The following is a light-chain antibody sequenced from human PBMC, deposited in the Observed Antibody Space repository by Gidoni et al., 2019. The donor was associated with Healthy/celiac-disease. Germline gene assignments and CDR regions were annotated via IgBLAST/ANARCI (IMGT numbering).Light chain of an antibody. V-gene: IGKV1-33*01. CDR1: QDISNY. J-gene: IGKJ3*01. CDR2: DAS. CDR3: QQYDNLPRFT. Sequence: DIQMTQSPSSLSASVGDRVTITCQASQDISNYLNWYQQKPGKAPKLLIYDASNVETGVPSRFSGSGSGTDFTFTISSLQPEDIATYYCQQYDNLPRFTFXPXTKVDIK.